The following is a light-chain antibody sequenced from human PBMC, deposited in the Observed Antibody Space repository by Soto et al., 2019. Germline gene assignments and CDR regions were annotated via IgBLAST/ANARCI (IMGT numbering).Light chain of an antibody. CDR3: QQYNNWPLTPYT. Sequence: EIVMTQSPATLSVSPGERATLSCRASQSVSSNLAWFQQKPGQAPRLLIYDASTRATGIPVRFSGSGSGTEFTLTISSLQSEDFAVYYCQQYNNWPLTPYTFGQGTKLEIK. J-gene: IGKJ2*01. V-gene: IGKV3-15*01. CDR2: DAS. CDR1: QSVSSN.